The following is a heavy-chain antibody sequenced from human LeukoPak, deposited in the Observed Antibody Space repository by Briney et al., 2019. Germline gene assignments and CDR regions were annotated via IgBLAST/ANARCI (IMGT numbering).Heavy chain of an antibody. V-gene: IGHV1-8*01. D-gene: IGHD1-26*01. Sequence: ASVKVSCKASGYTFTSYDINWVRQAPGQGLEWMGWMNPNSGNTGYAQKFQGRVTMTRNTSISTAYMELSSLRSEDTAVYYCARAQTWELLLKTFYYYYMDVWGKATTVTVSS. CDR3: ARAQTWELLLKTFYYYYMDV. CDR1: GYTFTSYD. CDR2: MNPNSGNT. J-gene: IGHJ6*03.